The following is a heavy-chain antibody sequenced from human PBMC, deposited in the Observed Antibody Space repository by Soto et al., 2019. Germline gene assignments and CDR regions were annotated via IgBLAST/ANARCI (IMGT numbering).Heavy chain of an antibody. CDR1: GFTVSSNY. J-gene: IGHJ3*02. V-gene: IGHV3-66*01. D-gene: IGHD1-26*01. CDR2: IYSGGST. CDR3: ARDSGLLYAFDI. Sequence: GGSLRLSCAASGFTVSSNYMSWVRQAPGKGLEWVSVIYSGGSTYYVDSVKGRFTISRDNSKNTLYLQMNSLRAEDTAVYYCARDSGLLYAFDIWGQGTMVTVSS.